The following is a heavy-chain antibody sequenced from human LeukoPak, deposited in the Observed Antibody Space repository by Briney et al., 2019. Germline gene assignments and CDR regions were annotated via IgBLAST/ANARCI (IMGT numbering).Heavy chain of an antibody. D-gene: IGHD3-10*01. J-gene: IGHJ3*02. CDR3: ASLWFGELLGIGDAFDI. CDR1: GYTFAGYY. Sequence: GASVKVSCKASGYTFAGYYMHWVRQAPGQGLEWMGRINPNSGGTNYAQKFQGRVTMTRDTSISTAYMELSRLRSDDTAVYYCASLWFGELLGIGDAFDIWGQGTMVTVSS. V-gene: IGHV1-2*02. CDR2: INPNSGGT.